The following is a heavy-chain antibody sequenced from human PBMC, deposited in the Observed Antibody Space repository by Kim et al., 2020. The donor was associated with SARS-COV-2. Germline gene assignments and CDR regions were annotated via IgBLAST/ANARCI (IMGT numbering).Heavy chain of an antibody. CDR2: ITSGRSDV. Sequence: GGSLRLSCTSAGFKLYEYTLNWVRQAPGKGPEWVASITSGRSDVFYADSVRGRFTISRDAVKNSLFLQMNDLGAEDTAVYYCAREDDSHYFPKYWGQGVRVTVSS. CDR1: GFKLYEYT. V-gene: IGHV3-21*01. D-gene: IGHD4-4*01. J-gene: IGHJ4*02. CDR3: AREDDSHYFPKY.